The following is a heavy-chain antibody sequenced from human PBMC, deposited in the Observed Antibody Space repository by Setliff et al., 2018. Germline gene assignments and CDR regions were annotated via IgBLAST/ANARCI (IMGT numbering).Heavy chain of an antibody. CDR1: GGTFSDYH. D-gene: IGHD5-18*01. V-gene: IGHV4-34*01. J-gene: IGHJ4*02. Sequence: PSETLSLTCAAYGGTFSDYHCTWLRQSPEKGLEWIGEINHRGSTNYNPSLKIRVTISVDTSKNQFSLELRSVTAADTAVYYCSRLPPLHTPMALTFDYWGQGILVTVPQ. CDR2: INHRGST. CDR3: SRLPPLHTPMALTFDY.